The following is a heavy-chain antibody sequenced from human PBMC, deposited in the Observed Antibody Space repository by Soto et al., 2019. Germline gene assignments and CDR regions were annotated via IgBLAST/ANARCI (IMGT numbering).Heavy chain of an antibody. Sequence: QVQLVQSGAEVKKPGASVKVSCKASGYTFTSYYMHWVRQAPGQGLEWMGIINPSGGSTSYAQKXXGRVTMTRDTXXSXVXXELSSLRSEDTAVYYCARDKSGGGSYGTEGGYFDYWGQGTLVTVSS. CDR3: ARDKSGGGSYGTEGGYFDY. J-gene: IGHJ4*02. CDR2: INPSGGST. CDR1: GYTFTSYY. D-gene: IGHD1-26*01. V-gene: IGHV1-46*01.